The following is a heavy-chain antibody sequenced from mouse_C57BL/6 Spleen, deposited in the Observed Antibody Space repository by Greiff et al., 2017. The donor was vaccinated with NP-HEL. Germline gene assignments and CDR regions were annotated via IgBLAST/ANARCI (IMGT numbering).Heavy chain of an antibody. Sequence: QVQLQQSGPELVKPGASVKISCKASGYAFSSSWMNWVKQRPGKGLEWIGRIYPGDGDTNYNGKFKGKATLTADKSSSTAYMQLSSLTSEDSAVDFCARYGYDTWFAYWGQGTLVTVSA. CDR3: ARYGYDTWFAY. CDR1: GYAFSSSW. V-gene: IGHV1-82*01. D-gene: IGHD2-2*01. CDR2: IYPGDGDT. J-gene: IGHJ3*01.